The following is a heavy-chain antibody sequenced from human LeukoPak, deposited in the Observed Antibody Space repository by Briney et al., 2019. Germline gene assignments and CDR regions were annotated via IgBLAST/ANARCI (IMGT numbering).Heavy chain of an antibody. V-gene: IGHV4-39*01. J-gene: IGHJ6*03. CDR3: ARQEGYTLTTTYYYYYMDV. CDR1: GGSISSSSYY. D-gene: IGHD4-11*01. Sequence: PSETLSLTCTVSGGSISSSSYYWGWIRQPPGKGLEWIGSIYYSGSTYYNPSLKSRVTISVDTSKNQFSLKLSSVTAADTVVYYCARQEGYTLTTTYYYYYMDVWGKGTTVTVSS. CDR2: IYYSGST.